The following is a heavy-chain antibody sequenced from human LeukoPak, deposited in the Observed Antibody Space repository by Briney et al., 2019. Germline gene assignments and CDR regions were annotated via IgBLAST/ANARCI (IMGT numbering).Heavy chain of an antibody. J-gene: IGHJ5*02. Sequence: SSETLSLTCTVSGGSISSSSYYWGWIRQPPGKGLEWIGSIYYSGSTYYNPSLKSRVTISVDTSKNQFSLRLSSVTAADTAVYYCARPYLRGTVVNNWFDPWGQGTLVTVSS. D-gene: IGHD4-23*01. CDR2: IYYSGST. CDR3: ARPYLRGTVVNNWFDP. V-gene: IGHV4-39*01. CDR1: GGSISSSSYY.